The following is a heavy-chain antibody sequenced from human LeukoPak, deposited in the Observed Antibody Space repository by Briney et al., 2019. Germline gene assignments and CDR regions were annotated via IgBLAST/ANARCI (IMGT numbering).Heavy chain of an antibody. CDR3: ARDFARDDVDTAMVTPGF. CDR2: ISSSSSYI. J-gene: IGHJ4*02. CDR1: GFTFSSYS. Sequence: PGGSLRLSCAASGFTFSSYSMNWVRQAPGKGLEWVSSISSSSSYIYYADSVKGRFTISRDNAKNSLYLQMNSLRAEDTAVYYCARDFARDDVDTAMVTPGFWGQGTLVTVSS. D-gene: IGHD5-18*01. V-gene: IGHV3-21*01.